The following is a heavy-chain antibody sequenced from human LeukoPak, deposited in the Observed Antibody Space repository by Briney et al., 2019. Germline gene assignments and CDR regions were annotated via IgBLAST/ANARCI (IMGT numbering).Heavy chain of an antibody. CDR1: GFTFDDYA. V-gene: IGHV3-9*01. J-gene: IGHJ3*02. CDR3: AKDAGGSGSYYSAFDI. CDR2: ISWNSGSI. D-gene: IGHD3-10*01. Sequence: GGSLRLSCAASGFTFDDYAMHWVRQARGKGLEWVSGISWNSGSIVYADSVKGRFTISRDNAKNSLYLQMNSLRAEDTALYYCAKDAGGSGSYYSAFDIWGQGTMVTVSS.